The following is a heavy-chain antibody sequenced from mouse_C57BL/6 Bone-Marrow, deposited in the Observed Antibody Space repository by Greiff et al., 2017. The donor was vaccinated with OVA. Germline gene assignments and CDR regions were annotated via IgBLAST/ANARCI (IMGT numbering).Heavy chain of an antibody. V-gene: IGHV5-12*01. Sequence: DVKLVESGGGLVQPGGSLKLSCAASGFTFSDYYMYWVRQTPEKRLEWVAYISNGGGSTYYPDTVKGRFTISRDNDKNTLYLQMSRLKSEDTAMYYCARGVDYWGQGTSVTVSS. CDR3: ARGVDY. CDR2: ISNGGGST. J-gene: IGHJ4*01. CDR1: GFTFSDYY.